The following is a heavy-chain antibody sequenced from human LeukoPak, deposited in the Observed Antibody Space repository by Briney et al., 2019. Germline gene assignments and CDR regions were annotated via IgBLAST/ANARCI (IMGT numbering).Heavy chain of an antibody. Sequence: SETLSLTCAVHGGSFSGYYWRWIRQPPGKGLEWIGEINHSGSTNYNPSLKSRVTISVDTSKNQFSLMVSSVTAADTAVYYCARGQYSSTWYDYWGQGTLVTVSS. J-gene: IGHJ4*02. CDR3: ARGQYSSTWYDY. CDR2: INHSGST. D-gene: IGHD6-13*01. V-gene: IGHV4-34*01. CDR1: GGSFSGYY.